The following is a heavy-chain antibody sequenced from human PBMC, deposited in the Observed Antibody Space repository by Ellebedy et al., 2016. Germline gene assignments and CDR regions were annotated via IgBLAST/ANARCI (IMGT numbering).Heavy chain of an antibody. D-gene: IGHD3-3*01. V-gene: IGHV3-23*01. CDR1: GFTFSNYA. CDR2: ISGSGGST. J-gene: IGHJ4*02. Sequence: GGSLRLSXAASGFTFSNYAMSWVRQAPGKGLEWVSSISGSGGSTYYADSVQGRFIISRDNAKNSLFLQMNSLRVEDTAVYYCARDGSEWSRDYWGQGTLVTVSS. CDR3: ARDGSEWSRDY.